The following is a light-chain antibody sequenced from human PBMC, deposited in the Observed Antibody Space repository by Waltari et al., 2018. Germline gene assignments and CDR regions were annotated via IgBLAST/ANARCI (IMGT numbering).Light chain of an antibody. V-gene: IGKV3-15*01. CDR1: QSVSSN. CDR3: QQYNNWPLT. CDR2: GAS. Sequence: EIVMTQYPATLSVSPGERATLSCRASQSVSSNLAWYQQKPGQAPRLLIYGASTRATGIPARFSGSGSGTEFTLTISSLQSEDFAVYYCQQYNNWPLTFGQVTRLEIK. J-gene: IGKJ5*01.